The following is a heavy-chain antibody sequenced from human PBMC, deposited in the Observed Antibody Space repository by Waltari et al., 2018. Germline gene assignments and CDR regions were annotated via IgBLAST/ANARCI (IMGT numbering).Heavy chain of an antibody. CDR3: ARKPVYYDSSDEKGFDY. D-gene: IGHD3-22*01. CDR2: ITWNSGNI. Sequence: RQVSGKGREWVSGITWNSGNIAYADSVKGRFTSSRDNAKNSLCLQMSSLRAEDTALYYCARKPVYYDSSDEKGFDYWGQGTLVTVSS. V-gene: IGHV3-9*01. J-gene: IGHJ4*02.